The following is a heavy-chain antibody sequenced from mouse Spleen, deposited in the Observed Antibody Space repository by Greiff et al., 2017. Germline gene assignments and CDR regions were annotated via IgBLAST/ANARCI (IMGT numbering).Heavy chain of an antibody. CDR2: IWAGGST. J-gene: IGHJ3*01. V-gene: IGHV2-9*02. CDR3: ARQARSFAY. CDR1: GFSLTSYG. Sequence: VKLVESGPGLVAPSQSLSITCTVSGFSLTSYGVHWVRQPPGKGLEGLGVIWAGGSTNYNSALMSRLSISKDNSKSQVFLKMNNLQTDDTAMYYCARQARSFAYWGQGTLVTVSA.